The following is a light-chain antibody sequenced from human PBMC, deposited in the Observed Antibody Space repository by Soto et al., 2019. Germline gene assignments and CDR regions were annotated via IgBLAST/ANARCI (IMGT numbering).Light chain of an antibody. V-gene: IGKV3-15*01. J-gene: IGKJ1*01. CDR3: QQYNNWAT. CDR1: ESVSSN. Sequence: EIAMTQSPATLSVSPGDRATLSCRASESVSSNLAWYQQKPGQAPRLLIYGASTRATGIPARFSGNGSGTEFTLTISSLQSEDFAVYYCQQYNNWATFGQGTKVDIK. CDR2: GAS.